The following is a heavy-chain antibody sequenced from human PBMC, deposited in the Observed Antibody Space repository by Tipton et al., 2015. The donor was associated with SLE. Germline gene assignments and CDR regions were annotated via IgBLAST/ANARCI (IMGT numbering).Heavy chain of an antibody. V-gene: IGHV4-34*01. CDR1: GGSFSGYY. CDR3: ARGLVTWRGAIVGVDV. Sequence: TLSLTCAVYGGSFSGYYWSWIRQPPGKGLEWIGEINHSGSTNYNPSLKGRVTISVDPSKNQFSLKLSSGTAADTAVYYCARGLVTWRGAIVGVDVWGQGTTVNVSS. D-gene: IGHD2-21*02. J-gene: IGHJ6*02. CDR2: INHSGST.